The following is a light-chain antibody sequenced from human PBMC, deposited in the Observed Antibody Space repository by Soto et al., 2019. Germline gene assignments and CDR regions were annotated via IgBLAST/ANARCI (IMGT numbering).Light chain of an antibody. CDR2: GAS. J-gene: IGKJ4*01. CDR1: QSVSSSY. CDR3: QQYGSSPLLT. Sequence: EIVLTQSPGTLSLSPGERATLSCRASQSVSSSYLAWYQQKPGQAPRLLIYGASSRATGIPDRFSGSGSGTDFTLTISRLEPEDLVVYYCQQYGSSPLLTFGGGTKVEIK. V-gene: IGKV3-20*01.